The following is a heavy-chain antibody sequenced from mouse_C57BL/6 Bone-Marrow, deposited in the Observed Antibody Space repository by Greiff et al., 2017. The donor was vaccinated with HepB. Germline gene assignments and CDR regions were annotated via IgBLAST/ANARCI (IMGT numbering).Heavy chain of an antibody. CDR3: AKPFDGSRWYFDV. Sequence: QVTLKVSGPGILQSSQTLSLTCSFSGFSLSTSGMGVSWIRQPSGKGLEWLGVIWRGGSTDYNAAFMSRLSITKDNSKSQVFFKMNSLQADDTAIYYCAKPFDGSRWYFDVWGTGTTVTVSS. V-gene: IGHV2-5*01. J-gene: IGHJ1*03. CDR1: GFSLSTSG. D-gene: IGHD2-3*01. CDR2: IWRGGST.